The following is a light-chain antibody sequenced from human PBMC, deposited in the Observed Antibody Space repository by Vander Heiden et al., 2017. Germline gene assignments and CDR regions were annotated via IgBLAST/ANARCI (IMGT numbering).Light chain of an antibody. J-gene: IGLJ1*01. CDR2: DVT. V-gene: IGLV2-14*03. CDR3: TSYTSSSTLYV. CDR1: SSDVGGYNY. Sequence: QSALTQPASVSGSPGQSTTIPCTGTSSDVGGYNYVSWYQQHPDKAPKLMIYDVTNRPSGVSNRFSGSKSGNTASLTISGLQGEDEADYYCTSYTSSSTLYVFGTGTKVTVL.